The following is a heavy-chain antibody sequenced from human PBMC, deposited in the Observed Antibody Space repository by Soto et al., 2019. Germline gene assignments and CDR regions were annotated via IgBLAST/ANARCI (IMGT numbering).Heavy chain of an antibody. J-gene: IGHJ6*02. CDR3: AREVDIVASFYYYGMDV. CDR2: ISSSGSTI. D-gene: IGHD5-12*01. V-gene: IGHV3-48*03. CDR1: GFIFSDYD. Sequence: PGGSLRLSCAAAGFIFSDYDMNWVRQAPGKGLEWVSYISSSGSTIDYADSVKGRFTISRDNTKNSLYLQMNSLRAEDTAVYYCAREVDIVASFYYYGMDVWVQGTTVTVSS.